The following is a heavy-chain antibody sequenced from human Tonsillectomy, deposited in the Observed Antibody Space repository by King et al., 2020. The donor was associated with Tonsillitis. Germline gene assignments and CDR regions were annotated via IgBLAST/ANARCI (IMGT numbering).Heavy chain of an antibody. CDR1: GFAFGDYA. D-gene: IGHD7-27*01. Sequence: VQLVESGGGLVQPGRSLRLSCAASGFAFGDYAMHWVRQAPGKGLEWVSGISWNSVYIGYADSVKGRFTISRDNAKNSLFLQMNSLIPKDTALYYCAKGERGMRGDAFDIWGQGTVVTVSS. CDR2: ISWNSVYI. CDR3: AKGERGMRGDAFDI. J-gene: IGHJ3*02. V-gene: IGHV3-9*01.